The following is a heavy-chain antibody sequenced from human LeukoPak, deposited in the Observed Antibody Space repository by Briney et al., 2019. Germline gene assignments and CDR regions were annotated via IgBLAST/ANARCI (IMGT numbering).Heavy chain of an antibody. CDR2: IKQDGSNK. J-gene: IGHJ5*02. Sequence: GGALRLSCAASGFTFSNSWMTWVRQAPGKGLEWVANIKQDGSNKYYVDSVKGRFTISRDNAKDSLYLQIDSLRAEDTAVYYCARDSFWTRFDPWGQGTLVTVSS. V-gene: IGHV3-7*05. CDR3: ARDSFWTRFDP. CDR1: GFTFSNSW. D-gene: IGHD3/OR15-3a*01.